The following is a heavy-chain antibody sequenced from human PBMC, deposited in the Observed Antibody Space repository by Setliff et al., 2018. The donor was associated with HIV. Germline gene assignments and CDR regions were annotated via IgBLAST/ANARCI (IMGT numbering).Heavy chain of an antibody. CDR1: GGSISSGTYY. CDR2: IYYSGST. Sequence: SETLSLTCTVSGGSISSGTYYWSWIRQHPGKGLEWIGYIYYSGSTYYNPSLKSRVTMSVDTSKNQFSLRLTSVTAADTAVYFCARLRITMIMMLNYFDYWGQGTLVTVSS. CDR3: ARLRITMIMMLNYFDY. J-gene: IGHJ4*02. D-gene: IGHD3-22*01. V-gene: IGHV4-31*02.